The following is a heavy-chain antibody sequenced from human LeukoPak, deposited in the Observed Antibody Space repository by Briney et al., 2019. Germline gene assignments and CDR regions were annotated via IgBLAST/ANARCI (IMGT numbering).Heavy chain of an antibody. D-gene: IGHD2-2*03. CDR3: ARVDDLDAFDM. J-gene: IGHJ3*02. Sequence: AGGSLRLSCAVSGFTISSHGMHWVRQAPGKGPEWVAMIAYHGNTEYYGDSVKGRFTISRDNSKNTLYLQMNSLRGEDTAVYYCARVDDLDAFDMWGQGTMVTVSS. CDR1: GFTISSHG. V-gene: IGHV3-30*03. CDR2: IAYHGNTE.